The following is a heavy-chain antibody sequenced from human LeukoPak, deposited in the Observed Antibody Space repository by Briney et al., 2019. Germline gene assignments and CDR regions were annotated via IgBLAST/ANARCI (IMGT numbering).Heavy chain of an antibody. D-gene: IGHD3-10*01. V-gene: IGHV1-69*05. Sequence: ASVKVSCKASGGTFSSYAISWLRQAPGQGLEWMGGIIPTFGTANYAHKFQGRVTITTDESTSTAYMELSSLRSEDTAVYYCARMSVRGVIDGWAYPQHNAFDIRGQGTMVTVSS. CDR1: GGTFSSYA. CDR3: ARMSVRGVIDGWAYPQHNAFDI. J-gene: IGHJ3*02. CDR2: IIPTFGTA.